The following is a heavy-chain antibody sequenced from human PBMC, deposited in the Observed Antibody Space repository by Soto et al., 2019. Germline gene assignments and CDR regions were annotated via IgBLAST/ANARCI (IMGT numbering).Heavy chain of an antibody. CDR2: IWYDGSNK. D-gene: IGHD5-18*01. CDR1: GFTFSSYG. CDR3: ASRVDSYPFYYYYYGMDV. J-gene: IGHJ6*02. Sequence: PGGSLRLSCAASGFTFSSYGMHWVRQAPGKGLEWVAVIWYDGSNKYYADSVKGRFTISRDNSKNTLYLQMNSLRAEDTAVYYCASRVDSYPFYYYYYGMDVWGQGTTVTVSS. V-gene: IGHV3-33*01.